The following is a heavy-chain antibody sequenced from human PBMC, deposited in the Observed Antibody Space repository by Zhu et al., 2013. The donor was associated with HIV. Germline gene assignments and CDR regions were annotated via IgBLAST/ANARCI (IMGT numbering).Heavy chain of an antibody. Sequence: QVQLVQSGAEVKKPGSSVKVSCKASGGTFSSYALSWVRQAPGQGLEWMGGIIPIFGTTNYAQKFQGRVTITADESASTAYMELSSLRSGDTAVYYCARGWRDGSGFYWGQGNPGHRLL. J-gene: IGHJ4*02. CDR1: GGTFSSYA. CDR3: ARGWRDGSGFY. V-gene: IGHV1-69*01. D-gene: IGHD3-10*01. CDR2: IIPIFGTT.